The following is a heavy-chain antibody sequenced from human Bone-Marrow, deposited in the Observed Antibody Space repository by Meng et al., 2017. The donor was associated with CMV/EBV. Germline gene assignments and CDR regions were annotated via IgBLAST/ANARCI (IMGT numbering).Heavy chain of an antibody. CDR2: IYYSGST. CDR1: GGSISSSSYY. J-gene: IGHJ4*02. CDR3: ARVVFGEVVPYDY. D-gene: IGHD3-10*02. Sequence: GSLRLSCTVSGGSISSSSYYWGWIRQPPGKGLEWIGSIYYSGSTYYNPSLKSRVTISVDTSKNQFSLKLSSVTAADTAVYYCARVVFGEVVPYDYWGQGTQVTVSS. V-gene: IGHV4-39*07.